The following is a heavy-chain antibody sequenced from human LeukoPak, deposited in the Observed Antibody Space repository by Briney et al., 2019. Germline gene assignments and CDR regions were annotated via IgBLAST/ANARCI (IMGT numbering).Heavy chain of an antibody. CDR2: INPNSGAT. D-gene: IGHD5-12*01. V-gene: IGHV1-2*02. Sequence: ASVKVSCKASGYTFTGYFIHCVRQAPGQGLEWMGWINPNSGATNYAQKFQGRVTVTRDTSITTAYMELSSLTSDDTAVYYCASLVVGGYGAYFDYWGQGTLVTVSS. CDR1: GYTFTGYF. CDR3: ASLVVGGYGAYFDY. J-gene: IGHJ4*02.